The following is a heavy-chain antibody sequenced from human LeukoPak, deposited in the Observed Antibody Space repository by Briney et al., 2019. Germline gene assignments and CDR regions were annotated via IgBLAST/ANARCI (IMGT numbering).Heavy chain of an antibody. CDR1: GGFFSGYY. CDR3: ARGRITIFGVVIYYYYYMDV. Sequence: SETLSLTCAVYGGFFSGYYWSWIRQPPGKGLEWIGEINHSGSTNYNPSLKSRVTISVDTSKNQFSLKLSSVTAADTAVYYCARGRITIFGVVIYYYYYMDVWGKGTTVTVSS. V-gene: IGHV4-34*01. D-gene: IGHD3-3*01. CDR2: INHSGST. J-gene: IGHJ6*03.